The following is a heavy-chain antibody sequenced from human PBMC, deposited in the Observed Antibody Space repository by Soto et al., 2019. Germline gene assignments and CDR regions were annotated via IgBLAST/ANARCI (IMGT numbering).Heavy chain of an antibody. Sequence: EVQVVESGGGLVKPGGSLTLSCNFTFSMYSMNWVRQAPGKGLEWVASISSGAAYIKYAGSVQGRFTISRDNAKNTVSLQMSSLRVEDTAVYFCTRDEGGSYDSWFHPWGQETQVTVSA. CDR2: ISSGAAYI. D-gene: IGHD1-26*01. CDR3: TRDEGGSYDSWFHP. CDR1: TFSMYS. V-gene: IGHV3-21*06. J-gene: IGHJ5*02.